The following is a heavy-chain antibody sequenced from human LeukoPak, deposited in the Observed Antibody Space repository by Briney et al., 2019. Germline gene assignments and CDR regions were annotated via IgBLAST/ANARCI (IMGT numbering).Heavy chain of an antibody. V-gene: IGHV4-61*02. CDR1: GGSISSGRYY. CDR3: ARGVLEWVFVVPGVPNNWFDP. J-gene: IGHJ5*02. CDR2: IYTSGST. Sequence: SETLSLTCTVSGGSISSGRYYWSWIRQPAGKGLESIGRIYTSGSTNYNPSRKSRVTRSVDTSKNQFSLKLSSVTAGDTAVYYCARGVLEWVFVVPGVPNNWFDPWGQGTLVTVSS. D-gene: IGHD3-3*01.